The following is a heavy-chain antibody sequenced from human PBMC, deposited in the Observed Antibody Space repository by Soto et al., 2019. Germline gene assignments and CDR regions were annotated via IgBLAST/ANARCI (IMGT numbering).Heavy chain of an antibody. CDR1: GGSISSSSYY. Sequence: LSLTCTVSGGSISSSSYYWGWIRQPPGKGLEWIGSVYYRGNTYYNPSLKSRVTISVDTSKNQFSLKLSSVTAADTAVYYCAREQQLVFNWFDPWGQGTLVTVSS. J-gene: IGHJ5*02. CDR2: VYYRGNT. CDR3: AREQQLVFNWFDP. D-gene: IGHD6-13*01. V-gene: IGHV4-39*07.